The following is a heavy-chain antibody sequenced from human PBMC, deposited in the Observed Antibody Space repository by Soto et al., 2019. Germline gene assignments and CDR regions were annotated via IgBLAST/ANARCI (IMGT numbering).Heavy chain of an antibody. CDR2: IGTAGDT. CDR1: GFTFSSYD. CDR3: ARDDANYYYGMDV. Sequence: PGGSLRLSCAASGFTFSSYDMHWVRQATGKGLEWVSAIGTAGDTYYPGSVKGRFTISRENAKNSLYLQMNSLRAEDTAVYYCARDDANYYYGMDVWGQGTTVTVSS. J-gene: IGHJ6*02. V-gene: IGHV3-13*01.